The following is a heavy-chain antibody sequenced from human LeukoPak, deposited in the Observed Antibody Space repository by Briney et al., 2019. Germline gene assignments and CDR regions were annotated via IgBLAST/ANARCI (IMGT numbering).Heavy chain of an antibody. V-gene: IGHV4-61*02. CDR2: IYTSGST. J-gene: IGHJ4*02. Sequence: SQTLSLTCTVSGGSISSGNYYWSWIRQPAGKGLEWVGRIYTSGSTNYNPSLKSRVTISVDTSKNQFSLKLSSVTAADTAVYYCARDSPYDFWSGYYFDYWGQGTLVTVSS. CDR3: ARDSPYDFWSGYYFDY. CDR1: GGSISSGNYY. D-gene: IGHD3-3*01.